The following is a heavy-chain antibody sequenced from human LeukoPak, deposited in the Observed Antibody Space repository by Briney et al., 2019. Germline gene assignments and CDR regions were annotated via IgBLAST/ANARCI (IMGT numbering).Heavy chain of an antibody. D-gene: IGHD6-19*01. CDR2: IKQDGSEK. J-gene: IGHJ5*02. CDR1: GFTFISYW. V-gene: IGHV3-7*01. Sequence: GSLSLSCAASGFTFISYWMSWVRQAPGKGLEWVANIKQDGSEKYYVDSVKGRFTISRDNAKNSLYLQMNSLRAEDTAVYYCARAGGWLVQAGWFDPWGQGTLVTVSS. CDR3: ARAGGWLVQAGWFDP.